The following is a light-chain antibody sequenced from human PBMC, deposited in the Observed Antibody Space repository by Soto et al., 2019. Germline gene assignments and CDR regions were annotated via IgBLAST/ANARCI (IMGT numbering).Light chain of an antibody. J-gene: IGLJ2*01. Sequence: QSALTQPASVSGSPGQSITISCTGTSSDVGSYSLVSWYQQHPGKAPKLIIYEGNKRPSGVSNRFSGSRSGNTASLTISGLQAEDEAAYLCCSYARTSTVIFGGGTKLTVL. V-gene: IGLV2-23*01. CDR3: CSYARTSTVI. CDR2: EGN. CDR1: SSDVGSYSL.